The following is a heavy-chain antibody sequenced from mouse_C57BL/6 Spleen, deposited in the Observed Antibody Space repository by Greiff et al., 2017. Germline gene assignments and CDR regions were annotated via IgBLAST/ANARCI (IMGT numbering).Heavy chain of an antibody. V-gene: IGHV1-26*01. CDR3: ARGPPPYSIYAMDY. Sequence: VQLQQSGPELVKPGASVKISCKASGYTFTDYYMNWVKQSHGKSLEWIGDINPNTGGPSYNQKFKGKATLTVDKSSSTAYMELRSLTSEDSAVYYCARGPPPYSIYAMDYWGQGTSVTVSS. CDR1: GYTFTDYY. CDR2: INPNTGGP. D-gene: IGHD2-5*01. J-gene: IGHJ4*01.